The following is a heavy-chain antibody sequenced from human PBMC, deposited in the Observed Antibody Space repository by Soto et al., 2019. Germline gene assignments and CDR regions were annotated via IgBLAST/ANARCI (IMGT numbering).Heavy chain of an antibody. CDR3: ASGGAGSGPFTWELPDH. D-gene: IGHD1-26*01. CDR1: GNTFTYRY. CDR2: ITPFNGDV. V-gene: IGHV1-45*02. Sequence: QMQLVQSGAEVKKTGSSVTVSCKALGNTFTYRYLHWVRQAPGQALEWMGWITPFNGDVHYAQKFQERVTITRDTSINPAYMRMSSLRSEDTAMYYCASGGAGSGPFTWELPDHWGQGTRVTVSS. J-gene: IGHJ4*02.